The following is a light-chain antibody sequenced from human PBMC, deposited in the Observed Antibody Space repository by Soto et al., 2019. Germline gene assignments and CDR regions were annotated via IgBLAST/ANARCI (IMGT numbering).Light chain of an antibody. Sequence: EIVLTQSPDTLSLSPGERATLSCRASQSVRNNYLAWYQQQPGQAPRFLIFDASSRATGIPDRFSGSGSGTDFTLTISRLEPEDFAVYYCQQYGITPLTFGGGTKV. J-gene: IGKJ4*01. CDR3: QQYGITPLT. V-gene: IGKV3-20*01. CDR1: QSVRNNY. CDR2: DAS.